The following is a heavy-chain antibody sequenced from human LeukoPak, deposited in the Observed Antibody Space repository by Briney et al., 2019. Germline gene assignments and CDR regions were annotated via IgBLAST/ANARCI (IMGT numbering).Heavy chain of an antibody. D-gene: IGHD6-13*01. V-gene: IGHV1-2*02. Sequence: ASVKVSCKASGYTFTGYYMHWVRQAPGQGLEWMGWINPNSGGTNYAQKFQGRVTMTRDTSISTAYMELSRLRSDDTAVYYCARDYSSSWFGNWSDPWGQGTLVTVSS. J-gene: IGHJ5*02. CDR1: GYTFTGYY. CDR3: ARDYSSSWFGNWSDP. CDR2: INPNSGGT.